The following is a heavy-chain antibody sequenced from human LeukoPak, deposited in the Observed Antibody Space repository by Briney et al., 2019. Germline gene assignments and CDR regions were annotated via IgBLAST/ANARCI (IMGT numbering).Heavy chain of an antibody. Sequence: PSETLSFTCAVYGGSFSGYYWSWIRQPPGKGLKWIGEINHSGSTNYNPSLKSRVTISVDTSKNQFSLKLSSVTAADTAVYYCAKKSCSSTSCYAFDIWGQGTMATVSS. CDR1: GGSFSGYY. J-gene: IGHJ3*02. V-gene: IGHV4-34*01. D-gene: IGHD2-2*01. CDR3: AKKSCSSTSCYAFDI. CDR2: INHSGST.